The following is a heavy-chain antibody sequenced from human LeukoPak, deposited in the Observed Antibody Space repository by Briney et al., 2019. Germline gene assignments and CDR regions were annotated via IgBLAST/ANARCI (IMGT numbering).Heavy chain of an antibody. Sequence: GGSLRLSCAASGFTFDDYTMHWVRQAPGKGLEWVSLSWDGGSTYYADSVKGRFTISRDNSKNSLYLQMNSLRTEDTALYYCAKDTEMATTADYYFDYWGQGTLVTVSS. CDR1: GFTFDDYT. J-gene: IGHJ4*02. CDR3: AKDTEMATTADYYFDY. D-gene: IGHD5-24*01. CDR2: SWDGGST. V-gene: IGHV3-43*01.